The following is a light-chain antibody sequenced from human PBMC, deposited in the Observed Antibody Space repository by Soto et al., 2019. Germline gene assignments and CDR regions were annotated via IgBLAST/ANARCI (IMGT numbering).Light chain of an antibody. CDR3: ISYTNSITLYV. V-gene: IGLV2-14*01. CDR2: EVS. CDR1: SSDVGGYNY. J-gene: IGLJ1*01. Sequence: QSVLTQPASVSGSPGQSITISCTGTSSDVGGYNYVSWYQQHPGKAPKLMIYEVSNRPSGVSHRFSGSKSGNTASLTISGLQAEDEADYYRISYTNSITLYVFGTGTKVTVL.